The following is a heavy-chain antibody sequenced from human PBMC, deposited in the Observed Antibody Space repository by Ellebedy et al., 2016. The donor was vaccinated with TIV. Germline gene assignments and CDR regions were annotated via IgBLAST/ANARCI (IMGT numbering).Heavy chain of an antibody. CDR2: ISGSGDAT. V-gene: IGHV3-23*01. CDR1: GFTFSSYW. D-gene: IGHD4-11*01. CDR3: AKSPSYYSSYFDY. J-gene: IGHJ4*02. Sequence: GESLKISXAASGFTFSSYWMTWVRQASGKGLERVSAISGSGDATYYADSMKGRFTISRDNSKSTLYLQMNSLGAEDTAVYYCAKSPSYYSSYFDYWGQGTLVTVSS.